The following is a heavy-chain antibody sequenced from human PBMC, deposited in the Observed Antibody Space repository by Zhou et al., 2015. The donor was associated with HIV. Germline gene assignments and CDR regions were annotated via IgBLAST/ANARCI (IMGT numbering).Heavy chain of an antibody. J-gene: IGHJ3*02. CDR1: GFTFDDYA. Sequence: EVQLVDSGGGLVQPGGSLRLSCVASGFTFDDYAMHWVRQAPGKGLEWVSGISWNSGSIGYADSVKGRFTISRDNAKNSLYLQMNSLRAEDTALYYCAKEKLAKGAFDIWGQGTTVTVSS. CDR2: ISWNSGSI. V-gene: IGHV3-9*01. CDR3: AKEKLAKGAFDI.